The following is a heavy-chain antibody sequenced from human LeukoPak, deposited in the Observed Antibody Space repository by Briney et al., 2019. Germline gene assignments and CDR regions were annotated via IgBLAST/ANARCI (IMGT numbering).Heavy chain of an antibody. J-gene: IGHJ4*02. CDR3: ARGARRCSSTSCPYYFDY. Sequence: ASVKVSCKASGYTFTSYDIYWVRQATGQGLEWMGWMNPNSANTGYAQKFQGRVTITRNTSISTAYMELSSLRSEDTAVYYCARGARRCSSTSCPYYFDYWGQGTLVTVSS. CDR1: GYTFTSYD. V-gene: IGHV1-8*03. CDR2: MNPNSANT. D-gene: IGHD2-2*01.